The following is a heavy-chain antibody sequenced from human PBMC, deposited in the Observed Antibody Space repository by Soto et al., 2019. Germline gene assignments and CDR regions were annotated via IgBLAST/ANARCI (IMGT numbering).Heavy chain of an antibody. V-gene: IGHV3-21*06. CDR1: GFTFTRYS. Sequence: LRLSCAASGFTFTRYSMNWVRQAPGKGLEWVSSISSTTNYIYYGDSMKGRFTISRDNAKNPLYLEMNSLRAEDTAVYYCARESEDLTSNFDYWGQGTLVTVSS. CDR3: ARESEDLTSNFDY. J-gene: IGHJ4*02. CDR2: ISSTTNYI.